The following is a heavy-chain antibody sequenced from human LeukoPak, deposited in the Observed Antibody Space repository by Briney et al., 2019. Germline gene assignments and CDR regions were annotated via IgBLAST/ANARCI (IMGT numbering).Heavy chain of an antibody. D-gene: IGHD1-26*01. CDR2: IYHSETT. J-gene: IGHJ5*02. CDR1: AYSISTGFF. V-gene: IGHV4-38-2*02. Sequence: SETLSLTCTVSAYSISTGFFWGWIRQPTGKGLEWIGSIYHSETTYYNPSLKSRVTMSVDTSKNQFSLKLSSVTAADTAVYYCTRLSHVAGAAKVSWFDPWGQGTLVTVSS. CDR3: TRLSHVAGAAKVSWFDP.